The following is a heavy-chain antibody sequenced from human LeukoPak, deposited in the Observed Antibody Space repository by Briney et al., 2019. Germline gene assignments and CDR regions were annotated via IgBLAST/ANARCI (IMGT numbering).Heavy chain of an antibody. CDR1: GYTFTGYC. D-gene: IGHD2-15*01. CDR2: INPNSGGT. J-gene: IGHJ6*03. V-gene: IGHV1-2*02. CDR3: ARGSGRDDYYCYYMDV. Sequence: GASVKVSCKASGYTFTGYCMHWVRQAPGQGLEWMGWINPNSGGTNYAQKFQGRVTMTRDTSISTAYMELSRLRSDDTAVYYCARGSGRDDYYCYYMDVWGKGTTVTISS.